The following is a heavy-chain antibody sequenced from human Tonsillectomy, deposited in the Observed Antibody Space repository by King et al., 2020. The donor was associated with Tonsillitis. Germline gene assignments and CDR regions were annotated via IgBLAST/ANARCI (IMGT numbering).Heavy chain of an antibody. CDR3: ARAPPYYYDSSGYTKGGAFDI. D-gene: IGHD3-22*01. Sequence: VQLQESGPGLVKPSETLSLTCTVSGGSISSYYWSWIRQPPGKGLEWIGYIYYSGSTNYNPSLKSGVTISVDTSKTQFSLKLSSLTAADTAVYYCARAPPYYYDSSGYTKGGAFDIWGQGTMVTVSS. J-gene: IGHJ3*02. V-gene: IGHV4-59*01. CDR1: GGSISSYY. CDR2: IYYSGST.